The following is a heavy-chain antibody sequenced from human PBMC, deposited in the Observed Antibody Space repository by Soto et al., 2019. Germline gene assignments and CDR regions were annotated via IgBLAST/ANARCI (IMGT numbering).Heavy chain of an antibody. D-gene: IGHD6-19*01. CDR1: GFTFSSYA. CDR3: ANFQGAPFNQWYFHY. Sequence: EVQLLEAGGGLVQPGGSLRLSCAASGFTFSSYAMTWVRQAPGKGLERVSVITGGVGVTYYADSVKGRFTISRENSKKRLYLQMTRLRAEDTGVYNCANFQGAPFNQWYFHYWGQGNLVTLSS. CDR2: ITGGVGVT. V-gene: IGHV3-23*01. J-gene: IGHJ4*02.